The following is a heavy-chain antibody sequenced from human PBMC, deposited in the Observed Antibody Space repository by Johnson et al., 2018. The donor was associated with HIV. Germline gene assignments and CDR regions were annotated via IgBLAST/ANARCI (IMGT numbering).Heavy chain of an antibody. CDR3: AKDGGARGSSWYEGVFDI. Sequence: VQLVESGGGLVQPGRSLRLSCAASGFTFDDYAMRWVRQAPGKGLERVSSISGSGGTTYYAGSVKGRFTISRDNSKNTVYLQMNSLRAEDTAVYYCAKDGGARGSSWYEGVFDIWGQGTMVTVSS. D-gene: IGHD6-13*01. V-gene: IGHV3-23*04. CDR2: ISGSGGTT. CDR1: GFTFDDYA. J-gene: IGHJ3*02.